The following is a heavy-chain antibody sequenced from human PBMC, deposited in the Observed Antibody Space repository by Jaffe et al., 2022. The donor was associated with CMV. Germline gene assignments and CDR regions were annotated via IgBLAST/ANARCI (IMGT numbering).Heavy chain of an antibody. CDR3: ARVPDTGIVGATNYYYGMDV. Sequence: EVQLVESGGGLVQPGGSLRLSCAASGFTFSSYSMNWVRQAPGKGLEWVSYISSSSSTIYYADSVKGRFTISRDNAKNSLYLQMNSLRDEDTAVYYCARVPDTGIVGATNYYYGMDVWGQGTTVTVSS. D-gene: IGHD1-26*01. V-gene: IGHV3-48*02. J-gene: IGHJ6*02. CDR1: GFTFSSYS. CDR2: ISSSSSTI.